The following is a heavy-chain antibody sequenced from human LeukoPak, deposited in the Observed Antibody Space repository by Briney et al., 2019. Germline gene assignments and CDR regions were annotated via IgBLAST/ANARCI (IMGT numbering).Heavy chain of an antibody. CDR2: ISYDGSNK. D-gene: IGHD1-26*01. V-gene: IGHV3-30*04. CDR3: ARDKIVGATHFDY. J-gene: IGHJ4*02. Sequence: GGSLRLSCAASGFIFSSYAMHWVRQAPGKGLEWVAVISYDGSNKYYADSVKGRFTISRANSKNTLYLQMNSLTTEDTAVYYCARDKIVGATHFDYWGQGTLVTVSS. CDR1: GFIFSSYA.